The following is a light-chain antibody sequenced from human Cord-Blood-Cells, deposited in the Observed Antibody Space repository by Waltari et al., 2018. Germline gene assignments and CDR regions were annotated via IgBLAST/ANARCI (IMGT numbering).Light chain of an antibody. V-gene: IGLV2-11*01. CDR3: CSYAGSYTYVV. CDR1: SSDVGGYNY. J-gene: IGLJ2*01. CDR2: DVS. Sequence: QSALTQPRSVSGSPGQSVTISCTGTSSDVGGYNYVSWYQQHTGKAPKLMIYDVSKRPSGVPDRFSGSKSGNTASLTISGLQAEDEAEYYFCSYAGSYTYVVFGGGTKLTVL.